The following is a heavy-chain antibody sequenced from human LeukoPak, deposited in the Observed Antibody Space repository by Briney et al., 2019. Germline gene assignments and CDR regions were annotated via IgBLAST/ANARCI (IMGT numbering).Heavy chain of an antibody. V-gene: IGHV3-21*01. J-gene: IGHJ4*02. CDR1: GFTFSSYS. D-gene: IGHD2-15*01. CDR2: ISSSSSYI. CDR3: ARDRYCSGGSCYSVPAY. Sequence: PGGSLRLSCAASGFTFSSYSMNWVRQAPGKGLEWVSSISSSSSYIYYADSVKGRFTISRDNAKNSLYLQMNSLRAEDTAVYYCARDRYCSGGSCYSVPAYWGQGTLVTVSS.